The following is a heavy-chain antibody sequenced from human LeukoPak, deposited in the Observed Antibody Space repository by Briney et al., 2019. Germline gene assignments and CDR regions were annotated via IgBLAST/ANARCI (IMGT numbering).Heavy chain of an antibody. D-gene: IGHD5-12*01. Sequence: SETLSLTCAVYGGSFSGYYWSWIRQPPGKGLEWIGEINHSGSTNYNPSLKSRVTISVDTSKNQFSLKLSSVTAADTAVYYCARLTYSDYDFDYWGQGTLVTVSS. CDR2: INHSGST. V-gene: IGHV4-34*01. CDR1: GGSFSGYY. J-gene: IGHJ4*02. CDR3: ARLTYSDYDFDY.